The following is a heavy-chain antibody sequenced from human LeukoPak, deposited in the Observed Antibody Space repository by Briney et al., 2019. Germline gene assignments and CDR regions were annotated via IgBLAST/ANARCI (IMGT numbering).Heavy chain of an antibody. J-gene: IGHJ5*02. CDR1: GYTFTSYD. V-gene: IGHV1-8*01. CDR3: ARGPAGTSGWYNRRNWFDP. D-gene: IGHD6-19*01. Sequence: SVKVSCKASGYTFTSYDINWVRQATGQGLEWMGWMNPNSGNTGYAQKFQGRVTMTRNTSISTAYMELSSLRSEDTAVYYCARGPAGTSGWYNRRNWFDPWGQGTLVTVSS. CDR2: MNPNSGNT.